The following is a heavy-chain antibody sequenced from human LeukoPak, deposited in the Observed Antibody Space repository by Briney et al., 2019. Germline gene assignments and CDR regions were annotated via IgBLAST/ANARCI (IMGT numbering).Heavy chain of an antibody. D-gene: IGHD1-26*01. CDR1: GFTFTISA. J-gene: IGHJ4*02. V-gene: IGHV1-58*02. Sequence: EASVTVSCTASGFTFTISATQWVRQARGQRLEWIGWIVVGSGNTNYAQKFQERGTITRDMSTSTAYMELSSLRSEDTAVYYCAAGWYSGSYYPPANIDYWGQGTLVTVSS. CDR2: IVVGSGNT. CDR3: AAGWYSGSYYPPANIDY.